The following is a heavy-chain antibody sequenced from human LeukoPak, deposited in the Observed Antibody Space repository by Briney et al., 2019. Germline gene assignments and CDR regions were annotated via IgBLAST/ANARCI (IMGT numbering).Heavy chain of an antibody. D-gene: IGHD3-10*01. CDR3: ARGGSGSYYYYYYYMDV. CDR2: ISSNGGST. V-gene: IGHV3-64*01. J-gene: IGHJ6*03. Sequence: GGSLRLSCAASGFTFSSYAMHWVRQAPGKGLEYVSAISSNGGSTYYANSVKGRFTISRDNSKNTLYLQMNSLRPEDTAVYYCARGGSGSYYYYYYYMDVWGKGTTVTVSS. CDR1: GFTFSSYA.